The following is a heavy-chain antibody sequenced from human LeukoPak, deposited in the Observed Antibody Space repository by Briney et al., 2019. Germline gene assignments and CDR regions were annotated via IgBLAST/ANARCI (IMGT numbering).Heavy chain of an antibody. J-gene: IGHJ4*02. CDR3: ARDRRVSGFDY. CDR2: ISSSSSYT. Sequence: GGSLRLSCAASGFTFSDYYMSWIRQAPGQGLEWISYISSSSSYTNYADSVKGRFIISRDNAKNSLYLQMNSLRAEDTAVYYCARDRRVSGFDYWGQGTLVTVSS. CDR1: GFTFSDYY. V-gene: IGHV3-11*05.